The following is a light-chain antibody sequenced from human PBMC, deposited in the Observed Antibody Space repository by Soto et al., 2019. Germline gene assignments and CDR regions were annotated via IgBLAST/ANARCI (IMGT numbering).Light chain of an antibody. J-gene: IGLJ2*01. CDR1: SSNIGAGYD. Sequence: QSVLTQPPSVSVAPGQSVTISCTGSSSNIGAGYDVHWYQQLPGRAPKLLIYGNTNRPSGVPDRFSGSKSGTSASLAITGLQAEDEADYYCLSFDSSLSVVFGGGTKLTVL. CDR3: LSFDSSLSVV. V-gene: IGLV1-40*01. CDR2: GNT.